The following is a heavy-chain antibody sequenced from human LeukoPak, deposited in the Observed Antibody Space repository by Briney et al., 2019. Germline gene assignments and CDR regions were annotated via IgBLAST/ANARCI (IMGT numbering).Heavy chain of an antibody. Sequence: PGGSLRLSCAVSGITLSNYDMSWVRQAPGKGLEWVAGLSGSGGGTNYADSVQGRFTISRDNPKNTLYLQMNSLRAEDTAVYVGAKRGVVIRVFLVGFHKEAYYFDSWGQGALVTVSS. J-gene: IGHJ4*02. CDR2: LSGSGGGT. D-gene: IGHD3-10*01. CDR3: AKRGVVIRVFLVGFHKEAYYFDS. V-gene: IGHV3-23*01. CDR1: GITLSNYD.